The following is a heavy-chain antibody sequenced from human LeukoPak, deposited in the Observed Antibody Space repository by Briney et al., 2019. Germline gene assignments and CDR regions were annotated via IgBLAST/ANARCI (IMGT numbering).Heavy chain of an antibody. Sequence: GESLKISCKASGYSFNSHWIGWVRQMPGRGLEWMGVFYPGDSDTRYSPSFQGQVTISVDKSITTAYLQWSSLKASDTAMYYCARGESCGGGSCSRVCNYWGQGTLVTVSS. V-gene: IGHV5-51*01. CDR1: GYSFNSHW. CDR2: FYPGDSDT. J-gene: IGHJ4*02. D-gene: IGHD2-15*01. CDR3: ARGESCGGGSCSRVCNY.